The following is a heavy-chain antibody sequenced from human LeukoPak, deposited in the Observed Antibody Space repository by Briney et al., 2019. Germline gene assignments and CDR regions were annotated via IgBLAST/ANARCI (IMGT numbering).Heavy chain of an antibody. Sequence: SGGSLRLSCSASGFPFSSYAMHWVRQAPGKGLEYVSANSDSGGSTYYADSVKGRFTISRGNSKNTLYLQMSSLRAEDTAVYFCVRGYSFGPYGMDVWGQGTTVTVSS. V-gene: IGHV3-64D*09. D-gene: IGHD2-15*01. CDR2: NSDSGGST. CDR1: GFPFSSYA. J-gene: IGHJ6*02. CDR3: VRGYSFGPYGMDV.